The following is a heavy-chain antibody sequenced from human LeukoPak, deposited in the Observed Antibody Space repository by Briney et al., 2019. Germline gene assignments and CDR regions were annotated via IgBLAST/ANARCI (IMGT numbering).Heavy chain of an antibody. CDR1: GYTFTGYF. D-gene: IGHD2-8*01. J-gene: IGHJ4*02. CDR3: ATLMAHLDY. Sequence: GASVKVSCKASGYTFTGYFLHWVRQAPGQGLEWMGWINPNSGDTNYAQKFQGRVTMTRDTTISTAYMELSRLRSDDTAVFYCATLMAHLDYWGQGTLVTVSS. V-gene: IGHV1-2*02. CDR2: INPNSGDT.